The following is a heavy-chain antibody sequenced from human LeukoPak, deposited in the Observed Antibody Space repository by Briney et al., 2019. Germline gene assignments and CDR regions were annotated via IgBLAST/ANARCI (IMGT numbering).Heavy chain of an antibody. V-gene: IGHV3-7*01. CDR1: GFTFSSYC. CDR3: ARTYPMFGYAGDY. D-gene: IGHD3-10*02. Sequence: GGSLRLSCAASGFTFSSYCMSWVRQAPGKGLEWVANIKQDGSEKYYVDSVKGRFTISRDNAKNSLYLQMNSLRAEDTAIYFCARTYPMFGYAGDYWGQGTVVTVSS. CDR2: IKQDGSEK. J-gene: IGHJ4*02.